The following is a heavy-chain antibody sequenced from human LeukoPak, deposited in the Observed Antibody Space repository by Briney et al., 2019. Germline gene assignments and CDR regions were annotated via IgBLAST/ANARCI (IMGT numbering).Heavy chain of an antibody. CDR2: ISYDGSTK. J-gene: IGHJ4*02. CDR1: GFTFSGYG. CDR3: AKTGSSWSSFDY. Sequence: GGSLRLSCAACGFTFSGYGMHWVRQAPGKGLEWVAIISYDGSTKYYADSVKGRFTISRDNSNNTLYLQMNSLRAEDTAVYYCAKTGSSWSSFDYWGQGTLVTVSS. V-gene: IGHV3-30*18. D-gene: IGHD6-13*01.